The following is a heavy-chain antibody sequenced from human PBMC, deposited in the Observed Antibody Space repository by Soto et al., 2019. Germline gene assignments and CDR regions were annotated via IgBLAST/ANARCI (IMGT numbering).Heavy chain of an antibody. J-gene: IGHJ6*02. Sequence: GGSLRLSCAASGFTFSSYAMHWVRQAPGKGLEWVAVISYDGSNKYYADSVKGRFTISRDNSKNTLYLQMNSLRAEDTAVYYCAKYYDFWSGIPYGMDVWGQGTTVTVSS. CDR1: GFTFSSYA. CDR2: ISYDGSNK. D-gene: IGHD3-3*01. V-gene: IGHV3-30-3*01. CDR3: AKYYDFWSGIPYGMDV.